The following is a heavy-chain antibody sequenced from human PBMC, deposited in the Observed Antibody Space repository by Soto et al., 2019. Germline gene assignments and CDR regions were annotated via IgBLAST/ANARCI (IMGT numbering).Heavy chain of an antibody. V-gene: IGHV3-11*03. CDR2: ISISSSYT. J-gene: IGHJ6*02. CDR1: GGTFGDYD. Sequence: PVVSLRLSWAAAGGTFGDYDRSWIRQAPGKGLEWVSYISISSSYTNYADSVKGRFTISRDNAKNSLFLQMNSLRVEDTAVYYCASSDGNYYYSGMAVRGQGTTVTVSS. CDR3: ASSDGNYYYSGMAV.